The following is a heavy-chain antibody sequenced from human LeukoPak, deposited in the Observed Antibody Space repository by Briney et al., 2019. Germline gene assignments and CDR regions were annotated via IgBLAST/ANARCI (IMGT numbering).Heavy chain of an antibody. V-gene: IGHV3-23*01. CDR2: ISDSGDRT. J-gene: IGHJ4*02. Sequence: GGSLRLSCAASGFTFSSYDMSWVRQAPGKGLEWVSGISDSGDRTYYADSVRGRFTISRDNSKSTLYLQLHNLRAEDTAVYYCANQASTVTAGYWGQGTLVTVSS. D-gene: IGHD4-17*01. CDR3: ANQASTVTAGY. CDR1: GFTFSSYD.